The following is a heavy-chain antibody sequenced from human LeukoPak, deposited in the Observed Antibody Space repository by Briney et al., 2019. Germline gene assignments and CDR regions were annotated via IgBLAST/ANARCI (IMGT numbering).Heavy chain of an antibody. CDR3: AKADYDSEFDY. V-gene: IGHV4-59*01. Sequence: SETLSLTCTVSGGSISSYYWSWIRQPPGKGLEWIGYIYYSGSTNYNPSLKSRVTISVDTSKNQFSLKLSSVTAADTAVYYCAKADYDSEFDYWGQGTLVTVSS. CDR2: IYYSGST. D-gene: IGHD3-22*01. CDR1: GGSISSYY. J-gene: IGHJ4*02.